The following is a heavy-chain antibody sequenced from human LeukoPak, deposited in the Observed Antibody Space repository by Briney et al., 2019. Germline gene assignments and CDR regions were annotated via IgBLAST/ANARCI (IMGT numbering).Heavy chain of an antibody. CDR3: AKENVDTAMVPPLYYGMDV. CDR1: GFTFSSYS. J-gene: IGHJ6*02. D-gene: IGHD5-18*01. V-gene: IGHV3-21*01. CDR2: ISSSSSYI. Sequence: GGSLRLSCAASGFTFSSYSMNWVRQAPGKGLEWVSSISSSSSYIYYADSVKGRFTISRDNAKNSLYLQMNSLRAEDTAVYYWAKENVDTAMVPPLYYGMDVWGQGTTVTVSS.